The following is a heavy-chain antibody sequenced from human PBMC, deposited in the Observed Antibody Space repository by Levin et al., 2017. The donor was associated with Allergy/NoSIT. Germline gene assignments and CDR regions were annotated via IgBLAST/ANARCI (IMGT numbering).Heavy chain of an antibody. D-gene: IGHD2-2*03. V-gene: IGHV1-69*13. CDR2: IIPIFGTA. CDR1: GGTFSSYA. CDR3: ARASLDIVVVPAAMSTGGAFDI. J-gene: IGHJ3*02. Sequence: ASVKVSCKASGGTFSSYAISWVRQAPGQGLEWMGGIIPIFGTANYAQKFQGRVTITADESTSTAYMELSSLRSEDTAVYYCARASLDIVVVPAAMSTGGAFDIWGQGTMVTVSS.